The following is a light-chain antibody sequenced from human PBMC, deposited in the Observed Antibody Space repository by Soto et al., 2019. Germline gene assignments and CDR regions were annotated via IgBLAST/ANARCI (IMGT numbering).Light chain of an antibody. CDR3: AAWYDSPEGVV. CDR2: SND. Sequence: QSALTQPPSASGHPGQRGTISCSGSSSNIGGNTVNWFQQHPGTAPKLLIYSNDERPSGVPDRFSGSKSGTSAALDISGLQSEDEAEYYCAAWYDSPEGVVFGGGTKLAVL. V-gene: IGLV1-44*01. CDR1: SSNIGGNT. J-gene: IGLJ2*01.